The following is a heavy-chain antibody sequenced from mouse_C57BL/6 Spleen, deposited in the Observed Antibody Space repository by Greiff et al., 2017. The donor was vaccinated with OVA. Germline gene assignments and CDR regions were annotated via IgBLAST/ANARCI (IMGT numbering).Heavy chain of an antibody. CDR2: FYPGSGSI. CDR3: ARDEEGVYYGSRPDYFDY. D-gene: IGHD1-1*01. V-gene: IGHV1-62-2*01. J-gene: IGHJ2*01. Sequence: QVQLKQSGAELVKPGASVKLSCKASGYTFTEYTIHWVKQRSGQGLEWIGWFYPGSGSIKYNEKFKDKATLTAAKSSSTAYMALSRLTSEGSAVYVGARDEEGVYYGSRPDYFDYWGEGTTLTVSS. CDR1: GYTFTEYT.